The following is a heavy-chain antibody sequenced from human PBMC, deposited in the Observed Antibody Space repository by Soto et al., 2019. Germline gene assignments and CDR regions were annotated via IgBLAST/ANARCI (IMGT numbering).Heavy chain of an antibody. Sequence: QVQLVQSGAEVKKPGASVKVSCKASGYTFTSYGISWVRQAPGQRLEWMGWISAYNGNTNYAQKRQGRVTMTTDTSTSTAYMELRSLRSDDTAVYYCARDGVDTATGYYYGMYVWGQGTTVTVSS. CDR2: ISAYNGNT. CDR3: ARDGVDTATGYYYGMYV. CDR1: GYTFTSYG. V-gene: IGHV1-18*01. J-gene: IGHJ6*02. D-gene: IGHD5-18*01.